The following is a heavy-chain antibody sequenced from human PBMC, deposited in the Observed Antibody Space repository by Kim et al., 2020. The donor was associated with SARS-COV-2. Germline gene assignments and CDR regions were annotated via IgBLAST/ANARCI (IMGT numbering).Heavy chain of an antibody. Sequence: SVKVSCKASGGTFSSYAISWVRQAPGQGLEWMGGIIPIFGTANYAQKFQGRVTITADESTSTAYMELSSLGSEDTAVYYCARHDMTTVTTDWYFDLWGRGTLVTVSS. CDR2: IIPIFGTA. D-gene: IGHD4-17*01. CDR1: GGTFSSYA. CDR3: ARHDMTTVTTDWYFDL. V-gene: IGHV1-69*13. J-gene: IGHJ2*01.